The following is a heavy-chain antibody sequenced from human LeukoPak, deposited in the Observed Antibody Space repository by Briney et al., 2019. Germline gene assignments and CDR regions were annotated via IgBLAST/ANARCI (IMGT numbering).Heavy chain of an antibody. V-gene: IGHV4-34*01. D-gene: IGHD4-23*01. CDR2: INHSGST. CDR3: ARVDYGGDYYYMDV. J-gene: IGHJ6*03. CDR1: GGSFSGDY. Sequence: SETLSLTCAVYGGSFSGDYWSWIRQPPGKGLEWVGEINHSGSTNYNLSLKCRVTISLDSSKNQFSLKLSSVTAADTAVYYCARVDYGGDYYYMDVWGKGTTVTVSS.